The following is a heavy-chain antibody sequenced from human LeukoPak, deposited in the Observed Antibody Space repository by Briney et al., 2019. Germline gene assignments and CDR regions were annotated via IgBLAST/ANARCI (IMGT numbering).Heavy chain of an antibody. J-gene: IGHJ4*02. CDR3: ARGGSGYSYGYIGYFDY. CDR1: GGSFSAYY. Sequence: PSETLSLTCAVYGGSFSAYYWSWIRQPPGKGLEWIGEINHSGSTNYNPSLKSRVTISVDTSKNQFSLKLSSVTAADTAVYYCARGGSGYSYGYIGYFDYWGQGTLVTVSS. D-gene: IGHD5-18*01. V-gene: IGHV4-34*01. CDR2: INHSGST.